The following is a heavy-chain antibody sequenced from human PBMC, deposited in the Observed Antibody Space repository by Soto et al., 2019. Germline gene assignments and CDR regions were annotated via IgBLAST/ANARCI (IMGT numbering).Heavy chain of an antibody. V-gene: IGHV3-23*01. Sequence: EVQLLESGGGLVQPGGSLRLSCAASGFTFSSYAMSWVRQAPGKGLGWVSAVSGSGVSTYYADSVKGRFTISRDNSKNTLYLQMNSLRAEDTAVYYCEKGRSSSWFPTANWFDPWGQGTLVTVSS. CDR2: VSGSGVST. J-gene: IGHJ5*02. D-gene: IGHD6-13*01. CDR1: GFTFSSYA. CDR3: EKGRSSSWFPTANWFDP.